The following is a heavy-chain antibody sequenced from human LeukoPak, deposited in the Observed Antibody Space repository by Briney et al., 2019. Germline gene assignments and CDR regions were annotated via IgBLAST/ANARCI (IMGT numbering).Heavy chain of an antibody. CDR2: ISGSGGST. V-gene: IGHV3-23*01. CDR1: GFTFSSYA. D-gene: IGHD3/OR15-3a*01. CDR3: AKGKWTSYYYYYMDV. J-gene: IGHJ6*03. Sequence: GGSLRLSCAASGFTFSSYAMSWVRQAPGKGLEWVSAISGSGGSTYYADSVKGRFTVSRDNSKNTLYLQMNSLRAEDTAVYYCAKGKWTSYYYYYMDVCGKGTTVTVSS.